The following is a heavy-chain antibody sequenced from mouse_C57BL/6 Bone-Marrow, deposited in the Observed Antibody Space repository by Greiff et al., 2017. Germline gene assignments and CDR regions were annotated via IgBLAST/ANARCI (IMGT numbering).Heavy chain of an antibody. CDR1: GFTFTDYY. D-gene: IGHD2-13*01. CDR3: ARYDGDSLFDY. CDR2: IRNKANGYTT. Sequence: EVNLVESGGGLVQPGGSLSLSCAASGFTFTDYYMSWVRQPPGKALEWLGFIRNKANGYTTEYSASVKGRFTISRDNSQSILYLQMNALRAEDSATYYCARYDGDSLFDYWGQGTTLTVSS. V-gene: IGHV7-3*01. J-gene: IGHJ2*01.